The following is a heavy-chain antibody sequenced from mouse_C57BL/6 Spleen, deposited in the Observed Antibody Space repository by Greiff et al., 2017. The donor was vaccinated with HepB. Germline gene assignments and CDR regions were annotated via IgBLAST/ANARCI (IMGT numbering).Heavy chain of an antibody. CDR1: GYTFTDYY. CDR3: ARPLLLRPWYFDV. D-gene: IGHD1-1*01. Sequence: EVQLQQSGPELVKPGASVKISCKASGYTFTDYYMNWVKQSHGKSLEWIGDINPNNGGTSYNQKFKGKATLTVDKSSSTAYIELRSLTSEDSAVYYCARPLLLRPWYFDVWGTGTTVTVSS. CDR2: INPNNGGT. J-gene: IGHJ1*03. V-gene: IGHV1-26*01.